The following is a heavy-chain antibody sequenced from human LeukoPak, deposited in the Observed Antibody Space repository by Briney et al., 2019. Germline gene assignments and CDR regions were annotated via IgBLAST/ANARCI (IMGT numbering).Heavy chain of an antibody. J-gene: IGHJ4*02. CDR2: ISYDGSNK. V-gene: IGHV3-30*03. CDR1: GFTFSSYG. Sequence: GGSLRLSCAASGFTFSSYGMHWVRQAPGKGLEWVAVISYDGSNKYYADSVKGRFTISRDNSKNTLYLQMNSLRAEDTAVYYCASGEYDRSGYDCDYWGQGTLVTVSS. D-gene: IGHD3-22*01. CDR3: ASGEYDRSGYDCDY.